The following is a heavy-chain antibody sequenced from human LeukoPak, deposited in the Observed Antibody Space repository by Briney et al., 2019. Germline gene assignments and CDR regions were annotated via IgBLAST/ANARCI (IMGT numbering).Heavy chain of an antibody. V-gene: IGHV3-21*01. CDR2: ISSSSSYI. Sequence: TGGSLRLSCAASGFTFSSYSMNWVRQAPGKGLEWVSSISSSSSYIYYADSVKGRFTISRDNAKNSLYLQMNSLRAEDTAVYYCARDRGLDRTWDIWGQGTMVTVSS. D-gene: IGHD3-22*01. CDR3: ARDRGLDRTWDI. J-gene: IGHJ3*02. CDR1: GFTFSSYS.